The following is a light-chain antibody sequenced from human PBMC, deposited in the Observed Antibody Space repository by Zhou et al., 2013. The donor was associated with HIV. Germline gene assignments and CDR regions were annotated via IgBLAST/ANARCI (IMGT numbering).Light chain of an antibody. CDR2: GAT. CDR1: QTVSSN. Sequence: EIAIWQSPGTLSLSPGERATVSCRASQTVSSNLAWYQQKPGQAPRLLIYGATTRATGIPERFSGSGSGTEFTLTISSLQPDDFATYYCHQYSEWPWTFGQGTKVEIK. V-gene: IGKV3-15*01. J-gene: IGKJ1*01. CDR3: HQYSEWPWT.